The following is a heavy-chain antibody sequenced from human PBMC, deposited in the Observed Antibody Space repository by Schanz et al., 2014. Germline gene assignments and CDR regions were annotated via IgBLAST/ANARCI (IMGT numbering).Heavy chain of an antibody. Sequence: QVQLVQSGAEVKKPGASVKVSCKASGYTFISYGIKWVRQAPGQGLEWMGWISAYNGHTDYAQKLQGRVTLTTDTSTSTGYMELRSLRSDDTAVYYCARGGYSSGWYDRDIAHFDYWGQGTLVTVSA. D-gene: IGHD6-19*01. CDR1: GYTFISYG. CDR2: ISAYNGHT. V-gene: IGHV1-18*01. CDR3: ARGGYSSGWYDRDIAHFDY. J-gene: IGHJ4*02.